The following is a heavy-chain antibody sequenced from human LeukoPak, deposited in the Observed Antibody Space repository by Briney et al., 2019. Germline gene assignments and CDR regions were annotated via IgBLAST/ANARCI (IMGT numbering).Heavy chain of an antibody. Sequence: GGSLRLSCAASGFTLSDYYMSWVRQAPGKGLEWVSDISSNGRGTFYADSVKGRFTVSRDNAKKSLYLQMNSLRVEDTAVYYCVRDERAYYSDSGSSSPRDYYYYYMDVWGKGITVTVSS. J-gene: IGHJ6*03. CDR3: VRDERAYYSDSGSSSPRDYYYYYMDV. V-gene: IGHV3-11*01. D-gene: IGHD3-10*01. CDR2: ISSNGRGT. CDR1: GFTLSDYY.